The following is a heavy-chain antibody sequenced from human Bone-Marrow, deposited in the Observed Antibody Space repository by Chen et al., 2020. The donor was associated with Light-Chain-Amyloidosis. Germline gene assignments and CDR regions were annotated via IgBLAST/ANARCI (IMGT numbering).Heavy chain of an antibody. V-gene: IGHV5-51*01. D-gene: IGHD5-12*01. J-gene: IGHJ4*02. Sequence: EVQLEQSGPEVKKPGESLKISCKGSGYTFPNYWIGWVRQMPGKGMEWKGVSYPDDSAARYSPSFEVQVTISADKSITTAYLQWRSLKASDTAMYYCARRRDGYNFYYWGQGTLVPVSS. CDR3: ARRRDGYNFYY. CDR2: SYPDDSAA. CDR1: GYTFPNYW.